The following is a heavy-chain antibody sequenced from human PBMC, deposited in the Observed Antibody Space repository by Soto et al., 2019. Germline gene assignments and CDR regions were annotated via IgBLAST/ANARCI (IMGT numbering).Heavy chain of an antibody. CDR2: TYCWGTT. J-gene: IGHJ4*02. V-gene: IGHV4-59*01. Sequence: PXXTLSLTCSIFGRSIRIYYFGWILQPPGKGLAWIGYTYCWGTTNYNPPLKIRVTISVDTSRNPFSLKLSSVTAADTAVYYCARARGYWGSYRYTPNFDYWGQRTPVTVSS. D-gene: IGHD3-16*02. CDR3: ARARGYWGSYRYTPNFDY. CDR1: GRSIRIYY.